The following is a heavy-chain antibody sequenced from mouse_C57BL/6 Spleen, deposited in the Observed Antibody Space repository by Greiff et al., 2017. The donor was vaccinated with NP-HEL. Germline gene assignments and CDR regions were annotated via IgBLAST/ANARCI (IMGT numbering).Heavy chain of an antibody. J-gene: IGHJ2*01. V-gene: IGHV1-74*01. CDR3: EIGSSGYGY. Sequence: QVQLQQPGAELVKPGASVKLSCTASGYTFTSYCMPWVQQTPGQGLEWIGRIHPTDSDTNYNQKFKGKTTLTVDKSSSTAYMQLSSLTSEDSAVYYCEIGSSGYGYWGQGTTLTVSS. CDR2: IHPTDSDT. CDR1: GYTFTSYC. D-gene: IGHD3-2*02.